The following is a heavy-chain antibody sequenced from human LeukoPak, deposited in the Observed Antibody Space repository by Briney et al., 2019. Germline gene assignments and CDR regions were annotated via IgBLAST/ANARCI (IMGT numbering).Heavy chain of an antibody. CDR2: IKQDGSEK. Sequence: GGSLRLSCAASGFTFSNYWMSWVRQAPGKGLEWVANIKQDGSEKYYVDSVRGRFTISRDSAKNSLYLQMNSLRAEDTAVYFCVRDPLDYWGQGTLVTVSS. V-gene: IGHV3-7*01. CDR1: GFTFSNYW. CDR3: VRDPLDY. J-gene: IGHJ4*02.